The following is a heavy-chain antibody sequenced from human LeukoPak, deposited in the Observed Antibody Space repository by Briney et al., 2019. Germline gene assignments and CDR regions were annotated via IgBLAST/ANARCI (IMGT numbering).Heavy chain of an antibody. CDR1: GFTFSSYA. D-gene: IGHD3-10*01. Sequence: GGSLRLSCAASGFTFSSYAMSWVRQAPGKGLEWVSAISGSGGSTYYADSVKGRFTISRDNPKNTLYLQMNSLRAEDTAVYYCAKLMVRGVITEFDYWGQGTLVTVSS. V-gene: IGHV3-23*01. J-gene: IGHJ4*02. CDR3: AKLMVRGVITEFDY. CDR2: ISGSGGST.